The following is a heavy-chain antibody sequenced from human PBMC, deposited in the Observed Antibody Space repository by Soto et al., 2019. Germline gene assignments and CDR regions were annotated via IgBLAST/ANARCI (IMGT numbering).Heavy chain of an antibody. D-gene: IGHD3-22*01. CDR3: ARGYDSSETPGFDI. CDR2: INPMFTTT. Sequence: QVQLVQSGAEVKKPGSSVTVSCTASGGTFSSFPISWVRQGPGKGLEWMGGINPMFTTTNYAPKFQGRVTLIADESTSTAFMELSSLRSEDTAVYYCARGYDSSETPGFDISGQGTMVTVSS. CDR1: GGTFSSFP. J-gene: IGHJ3*02. V-gene: IGHV1-69*01.